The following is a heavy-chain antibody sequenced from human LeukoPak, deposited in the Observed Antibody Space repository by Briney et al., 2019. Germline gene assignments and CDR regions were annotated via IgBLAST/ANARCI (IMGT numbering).Heavy chain of an antibody. D-gene: IGHD2-8*01. Sequence: GGSLRLSCAASGFTFDDYAMHWVRQAPGKGLEWVSGISWNSGSIGYADSVKGRFTISRDNAKNSLYLQMNRLRAEDTALYYCAKERGLMVYATNWFDPWGQGTLVTVSS. V-gene: IGHV3-9*01. CDR2: ISWNSGSI. CDR1: GFTFDDYA. J-gene: IGHJ5*02. CDR3: AKERGLMVYATNWFDP.